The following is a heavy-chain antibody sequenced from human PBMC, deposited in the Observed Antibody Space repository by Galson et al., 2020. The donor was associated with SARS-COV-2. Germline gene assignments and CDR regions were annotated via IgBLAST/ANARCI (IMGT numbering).Heavy chain of an antibody. D-gene: IGHD6-6*01. Sequence: SETLSLTCIVSGGSISTYYWSWIRQPPGEGLEWIGYIHSGATNYNPSLKSRVSISVDTSKNQLSLTLTSVTAADTAVYFCARDGPSRSFRFWGQGSLVIFST. CDR1: GGSISTYY. V-gene: IGHV4-59*01. J-gene: IGHJ1*01. CDR2: IHSGAT. CDR3: ARDGPSRSFRF.